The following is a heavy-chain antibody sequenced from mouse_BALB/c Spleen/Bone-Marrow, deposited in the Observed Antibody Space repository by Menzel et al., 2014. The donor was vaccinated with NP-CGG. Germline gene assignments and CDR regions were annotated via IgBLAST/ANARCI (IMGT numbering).Heavy chain of an antibody. CDR3: ARLEGNYGSTFAY. V-gene: IGHV1-61*01. J-gene: IGHJ3*01. CDR1: GYSFTSYW. D-gene: IGHD1-1*01. Sequence: QVQLQQSGAELVRPGASVKPSCKASGYSFTSYWMNRVKQRPGQGLEWIGMIHPSDTETRLNQRFKDKATLTVDKSSSTAYMQLSSPTSEDSAVYYCARLEGNYGSTFAYWGQGTLVTVSA. CDR2: IHPSDTET.